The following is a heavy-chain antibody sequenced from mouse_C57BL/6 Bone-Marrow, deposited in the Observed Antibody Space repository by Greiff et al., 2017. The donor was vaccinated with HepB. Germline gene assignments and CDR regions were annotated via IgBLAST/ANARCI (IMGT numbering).Heavy chain of an antibody. D-gene: IGHD2-4*01. CDR1: GYSITSGYY. CDR3: ARGDYDYDEAGYYYAMDY. Sequence: EVQLVESGPGLVKPSQSLSLTCSVTGYSITSGYYWNWIRQFPGNKLEWMGYISYDGSNNYNPSLKNRISITRDTSKNQFFLKLNSVTTEDTATYYCARGDYDYDEAGYYYAMDYWGQGTSVTVSS. V-gene: IGHV3-6*01. J-gene: IGHJ4*01. CDR2: ISYDGSN.